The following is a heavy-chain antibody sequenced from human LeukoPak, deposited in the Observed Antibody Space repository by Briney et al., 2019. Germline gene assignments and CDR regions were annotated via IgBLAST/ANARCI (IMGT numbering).Heavy chain of an antibody. CDR3: TTDRIERSFDV. Sequence: ATVRLSCRASGYTFTDYNIHWGPVAPGRGPAWRGRIDTEEGETIYAEKFQGRVTITADPSTDTAYMELTSLRSEDTAVYFCTTDRIERSFDVWGKGTAVTVSS. D-gene: IGHD3-16*02. V-gene: IGHV1-69-2*01. CDR2: IDTEEGET. J-gene: IGHJ6*04. CDR1: GYTFTDYN.